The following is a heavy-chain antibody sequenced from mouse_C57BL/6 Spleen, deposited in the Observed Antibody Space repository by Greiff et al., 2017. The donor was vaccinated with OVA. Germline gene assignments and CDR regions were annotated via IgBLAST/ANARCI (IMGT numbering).Heavy chain of an antibody. CDR1: GFTFSDFY. J-gene: IGHJ1*03. Sequence: EVQLVESGGGLVQSGRSLRLSCATSGFTFSDFYMEWVRQAPGQGLEWIAASRNKANDYTTEYSASVKGRFIVSRDTSQSILYLQMNALRAEDTAIYYCARDAWDDYYGSSYGYFDVWGTGTTVTVSS. V-gene: IGHV7-1*01. CDR2: SRNKANDYTT. D-gene: IGHD1-1*01. CDR3: ARDAWDDYYGSSYGYFDV.